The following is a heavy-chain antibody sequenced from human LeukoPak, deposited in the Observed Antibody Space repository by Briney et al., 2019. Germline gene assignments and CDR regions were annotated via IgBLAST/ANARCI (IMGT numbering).Heavy chain of an antibody. V-gene: IGHV3-21*01. CDR3: ARNRAGYSYGLFDY. CDR1: GFTFSSYS. CDR2: ISSSSGYE. D-gene: IGHD5-18*01. J-gene: IGHJ4*02. Sequence: GGSLRLSCAASGFTFSSYSMNWVRQAPGKGLEWVSSISSSSGYEYYADSVKGRFTISRDSAKNSLHLQMNSLRAEDTAVYYCARNRAGYSYGLFDYWGQGTLVTVSS.